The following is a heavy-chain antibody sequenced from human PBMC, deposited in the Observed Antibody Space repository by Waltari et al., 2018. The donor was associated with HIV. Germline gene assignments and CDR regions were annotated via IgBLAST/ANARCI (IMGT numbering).Heavy chain of an antibody. J-gene: IGHJ3*01. D-gene: IGHD3-10*01. Sequence: QLLESGGGLVEPGGSLSLSCAASGFILTDFAMDWVRQAPGKGLEWVSAIRGGGETFYADSVKGRFTISRDNSKNTLYLQMNSLRADDAAVYYCVKDSGRAADVFDLWGQGTMVTVSS. CDR2: IRGGGET. CDR3: VKDSGRAADVFDL. CDR1: GFILTDFA. V-gene: IGHV3-23*01.